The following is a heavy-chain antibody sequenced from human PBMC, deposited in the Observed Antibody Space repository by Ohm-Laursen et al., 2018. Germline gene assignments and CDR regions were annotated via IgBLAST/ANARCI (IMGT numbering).Heavy chain of an antibody. CDR3: ARIPRGGWSNYFDY. Sequence: ASVKVSCKASGYTFTGYYMHWVRQAPGQGLEWMGWINPNSGGTNYAQKFQGRVTMTRDTSISTAYMELSRLRSDDTAVYYCARIPRGGWSNYFDYWGQGTLVTVSS. CDR1: GYTFTGYY. D-gene: IGHD6-19*01. CDR2: INPNSGGT. J-gene: IGHJ4*02. V-gene: IGHV1-2*02.